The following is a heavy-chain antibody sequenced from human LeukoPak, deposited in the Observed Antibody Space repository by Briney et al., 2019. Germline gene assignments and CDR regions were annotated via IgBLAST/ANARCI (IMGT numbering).Heavy chain of an antibody. J-gene: IGHJ4*02. V-gene: IGHV3-7*01. Sequence: PGGSLRLSCAASGFTFSSYWMSWVRQAPGKGLEWVANIKQDGSEKYYVDSVKGRFTISRDNAKNSLYLQMNSLRAEDTAVYYCASDYDFWSGYPSSFFDYWGQGTLVTVSS. CDR1: GFTFSSYW. D-gene: IGHD3-3*01. CDR2: IKQDGSEK. CDR3: ASDYDFWSGYPSSFFDY.